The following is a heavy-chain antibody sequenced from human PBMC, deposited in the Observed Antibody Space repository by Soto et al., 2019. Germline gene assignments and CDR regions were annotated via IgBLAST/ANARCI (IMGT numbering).Heavy chain of an antibody. CDR1: GGSFSGYY. D-gene: IGHD2-8*01. V-gene: IGHV4-34*01. Sequence: PSETLSLTCAVCGGSFSGYYCTWIRQPPWKGLEWIGDINHSGSTNYNSSLKSRVTISVDTSKNQLSLILKSVTASDTAVYYCAREEVPQWFNRGYYGMDVLGQGTTVAVCS. J-gene: IGHJ6*02. CDR3: AREEVPQWFNRGYYGMDV. CDR2: INHSGST.